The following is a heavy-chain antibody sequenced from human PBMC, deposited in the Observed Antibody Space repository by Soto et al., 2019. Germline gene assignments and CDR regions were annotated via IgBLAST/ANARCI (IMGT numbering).Heavy chain of an antibody. CDR2: MFYDGDT. V-gene: IGHV4-38-2*01. Sequence: PSETLSLTCAVSDYSISSGHYWAWIRQPPGKGLEWIASMFYDGDTYHNPSLKSRVSISVDTSKNQFSLTLTSVTAADTAVYFCCRDSSSSFFYWGQGILVA. CDR3: CRDSSSSFFY. CDR1: DYSISSGHY. D-gene: IGHD3-22*01. J-gene: IGHJ1*01.